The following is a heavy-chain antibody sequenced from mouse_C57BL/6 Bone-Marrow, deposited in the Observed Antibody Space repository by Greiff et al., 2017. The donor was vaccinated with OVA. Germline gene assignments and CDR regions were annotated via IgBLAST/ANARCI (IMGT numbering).Heavy chain of an antibody. CDR3: ARGAYYSIPYAMDY. D-gene: IGHD2-5*01. CDR2: IYPGGGYT. V-gene: IGHV1-63*01. Sequence: VQLQQSGAELVRPGTSVKMSCKASGYTFTNYWIGWAKQRPGHGLEWIGDIYPGGGYTNYNEKFKGKATLTADKSSSTAYMQFSSLTSEDSAIYYWARGAYYSIPYAMDYWGQGTSVTVSS. J-gene: IGHJ4*01. CDR1: GYTFTNYW.